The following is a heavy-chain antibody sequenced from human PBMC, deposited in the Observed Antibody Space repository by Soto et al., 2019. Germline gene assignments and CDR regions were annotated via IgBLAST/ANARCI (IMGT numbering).Heavy chain of an antibody. Sequence: AETLSLTCTVSGGSMSSYYCSLIRQPPGKGLDWIGYIYYSGSTNYNPSLKSRVTISVDTSKNQFSLKLSSVTAADTAVYYCAPHPTWFDPLGQRTLVTGSS. CDR1: GGSMSSYY. CDR3: APHPTWFDP. CDR2: IYYSGST. J-gene: IGHJ5*02. V-gene: IGHV4-59*01.